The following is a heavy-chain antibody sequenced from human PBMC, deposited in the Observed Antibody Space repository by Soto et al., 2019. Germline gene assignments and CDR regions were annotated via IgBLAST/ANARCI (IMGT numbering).Heavy chain of an antibody. Sequence: QLQESGPGLVKPSETLSLTCTVSGGSISSSSYFWGWIRQPPGKGPEWIGNVHYRGSTYYNASLTSRVTISVDTSKNQFSLKLSSVTAADSAVYSCARGIGYYFDSWGQGTLVTVSS. D-gene: IGHD5-12*01. J-gene: IGHJ4*02. CDR1: GGSISSSSYF. V-gene: IGHV4-39*01. CDR3: ARGIGYYFDS. CDR2: VHYRGST.